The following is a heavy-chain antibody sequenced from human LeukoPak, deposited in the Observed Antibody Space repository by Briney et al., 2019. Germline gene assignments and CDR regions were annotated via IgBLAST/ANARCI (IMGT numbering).Heavy chain of an antibody. J-gene: IGHJ4*02. CDR3: ARELRFLERLLWD. Sequence: PGGSLRLSCAASGFTFSSYWMSWVRQAPGKGLEWVANIGQDGSEKYYVDSVKGRFTISRDNAENSLHLQMNSLRAEDTAVYYCARELRFLERLLWDWGQGTLVTVSS. CDR2: IGQDGSEK. CDR1: GFTFSSYW. V-gene: IGHV3-7*01. D-gene: IGHD3-3*01.